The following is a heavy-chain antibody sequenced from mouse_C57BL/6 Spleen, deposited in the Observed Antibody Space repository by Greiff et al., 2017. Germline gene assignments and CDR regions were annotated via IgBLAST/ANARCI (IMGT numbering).Heavy chain of an antibody. V-gene: IGHV1-85*01. CDR1: GYTFTSYD. Sequence: VQLQQSGPELVKPGASVKLSCKASGYTFTSYDINWVKQRPGHGLEWIGWISPRDGSTKYNEKFKGKATLTVDPSSSTAYMELHSLTSQVSAVYICVRTGGDYYAIDNWGQGDSETVSS. CDR2: ISPRDGST. J-gene: IGHJ4*01. CDR3: VRTGGDYYAIDN.